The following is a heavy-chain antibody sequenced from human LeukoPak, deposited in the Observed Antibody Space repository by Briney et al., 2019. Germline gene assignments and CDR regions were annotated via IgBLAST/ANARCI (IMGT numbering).Heavy chain of an antibody. CDR2: IGTSDSST. CDR3: ARFLYSSGLDY. J-gene: IGHJ4*02. D-gene: IGHD6-19*01. Sequence: GGSLRLSCAASGFTFSSYEMNWVRQAPGKGLEWVSYIGTSDSSTYYADSVKGRFTISRDNSKNTLSLQMNSLRAEDTAVYYCARFLYSSGLDYWGQGTLVAVSS. CDR1: GFTFSSYE. V-gene: IGHV3-48*03.